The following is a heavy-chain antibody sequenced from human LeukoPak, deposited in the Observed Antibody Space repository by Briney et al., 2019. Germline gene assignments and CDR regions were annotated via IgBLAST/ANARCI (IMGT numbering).Heavy chain of an antibody. CDR1: GYTVTGYY. CDR3: ARIWGKDYYYYMDV. D-gene: IGHD7-27*01. J-gene: IGHJ6*03. V-gene: IGHV1-2*06. CDR2: INPNSGGT. Sequence: ASVKVSCKASGYTVTGYYIHWVRQAPGQGLEWMGRINPNSGGTNYAQKFQGRVTMTRDTSISTAYMELSRLRSDDTAVYYCARIWGKDYYYYMDVWGKGTTVTVSS.